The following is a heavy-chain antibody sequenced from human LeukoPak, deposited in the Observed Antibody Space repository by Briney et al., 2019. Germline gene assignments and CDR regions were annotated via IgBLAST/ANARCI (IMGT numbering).Heavy chain of an antibody. J-gene: IGHJ3*01. V-gene: IGHV3-66*01. CDR1: GFTVSNTY. CDR2: MYSGGST. CDR3: AKGALSGDYEAFDF. Sequence: GGSLRLSCAASGFTVSNTYMNWVRQAPGKGLEWVSVMYSGGSTYYADSVKGRFTISRDNSKNTLFLQMNSLRAEDTAVYYCAKGALSGDYEAFDFWGQGTMVTVSS. D-gene: IGHD4-17*01.